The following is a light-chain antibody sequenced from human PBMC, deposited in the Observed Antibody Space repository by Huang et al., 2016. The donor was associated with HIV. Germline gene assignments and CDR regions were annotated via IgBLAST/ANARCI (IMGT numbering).Light chain of an antibody. Sequence: DIVMTQSPDSLAMSLGEGATLNCKSSQHVGSSFAWYQQKPGQSPKLLIYWASTRAFGVPDRFSGSGSGTDFTLTISSLQAADVAVYYCQQHYSSPWTFGQGTKVEIK. CDR1: QHVGSS. CDR3: QQHYSSPWT. CDR2: WAS. J-gene: IGKJ1*01. V-gene: IGKV4-1*01.